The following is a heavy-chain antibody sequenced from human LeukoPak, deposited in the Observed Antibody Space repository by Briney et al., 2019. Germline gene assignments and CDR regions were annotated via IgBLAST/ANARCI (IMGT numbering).Heavy chain of an antibody. CDR1: GFIFSDFY. J-gene: IGHJ4*02. CDR3: ASDQVSGVFDY. V-gene: IGHV3-11*05. D-gene: IGHD5/OR15-5a*01. Sequence: PGGSLRLSCAGSGFIFSDFYINWIRQSPGKGLEWLAYISPDGSYTTYGDSVKGRFVVSRDNAKNSVSLQMNSLGVEDTAVYFCASDQVSGVFDYWGQGARVTVS. CDR2: ISPDGSYT.